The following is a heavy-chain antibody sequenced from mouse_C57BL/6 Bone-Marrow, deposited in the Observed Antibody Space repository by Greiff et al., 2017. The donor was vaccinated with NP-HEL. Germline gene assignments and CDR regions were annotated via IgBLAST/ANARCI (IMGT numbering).Heavy chain of an antibody. CDR1: GFTFSSYA. J-gene: IGHJ1*03. V-gene: IGHV5-4*01. CDR3: ARDPHWYFDV. CDR2: ISDGGSYT. Sequence: DVHLVESGGGLVKPGGSLKLSCAASGFTFSSYAMSWVRQTPEKRLEWVATISDGGSYTYYPDNVKGRFTISRDNAQNNLYLQMSHLKSEDTAMYYCARDPHWYFDVWGTGTTVTVSS.